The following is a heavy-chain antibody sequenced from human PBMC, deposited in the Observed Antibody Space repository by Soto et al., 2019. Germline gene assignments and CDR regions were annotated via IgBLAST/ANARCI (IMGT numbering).Heavy chain of an antibody. CDR2: FDPEDGET. CDR1: GYTLTDLS. CDR3: ARASYSLAEGYYFDY. Sequence: GASVKVSCKVSGYTLTDLSMQWVRQAPGKGLEWMGGFDPEDGETIYAQKFKGRVTMTEDTATDTAYMELSSLRSEDTAVYYCARASYSLAEGYYFDYWGQGTLVTVSS. D-gene: IGHD2-21*01. J-gene: IGHJ4*02. V-gene: IGHV1-24*01.